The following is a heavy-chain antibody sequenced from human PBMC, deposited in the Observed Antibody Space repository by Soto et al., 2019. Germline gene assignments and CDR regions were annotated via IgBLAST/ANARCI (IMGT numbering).Heavy chain of an antibody. Sequence: GESLKISCKGSGYSFAGYWITWVRQKPGKGLEWMGRIDPSDSQTYYSPSFRGHVTISVTKSITTVFLQWSSLRASDTAMYYCARQIYDSDTGPNFYYYAMDVWGQGTTVTVSS. D-gene: IGHD3-22*01. CDR3: ARQIYDSDTGPNFYYYAMDV. CDR1: GYSFAGYW. V-gene: IGHV5-10-1*01. CDR2: IDPSDSQT. J-gene: IGHJ6*02.